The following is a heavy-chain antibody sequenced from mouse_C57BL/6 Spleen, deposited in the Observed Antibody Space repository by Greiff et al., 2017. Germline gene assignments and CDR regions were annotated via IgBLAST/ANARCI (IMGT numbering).Heavy chain of an antibody. CDR3: ARGTTVVPFDY. CDR2: IDPSDSYT. CDR1: GYTFTSYW. J-gene: IGHJ2*01. V-gene: IGHV1-69*01. Sequence: VKLQQPGAELVMPGASVKLSCKASGYTFTSYWMHWVKQRPGQGLEWIGEIDPSDSYTNYNQKFKGKSTLTVDKSSSTAYMQLSSLTSEDSAVYYCARGTTVVPFDYWGQGTTLTVSS. D-gene: IGHD1-1*01.